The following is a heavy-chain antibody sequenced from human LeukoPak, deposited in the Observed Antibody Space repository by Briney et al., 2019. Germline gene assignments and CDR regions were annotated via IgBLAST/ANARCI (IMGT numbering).Heavy chain of an antibody. V-gene: IGHV1-2*02. CDR3: AREERFLEWLSRYYDYYMDV. Sequence: ASVKVSCKASGYTFTGYYMHWVRQAPGQGLEWMGWINSNSGGTNYAQKFQGRVTMTRDTSISTAYMELSRLRSDDTAVYYCAREERFLEWLSRYYDYYMDVWGKETTDTVSS. J-gene: IGHJ6*03. CDR1: GYTFTGYY. CDR2: INSNSGGT. D-gene: IGHD3-3*01.